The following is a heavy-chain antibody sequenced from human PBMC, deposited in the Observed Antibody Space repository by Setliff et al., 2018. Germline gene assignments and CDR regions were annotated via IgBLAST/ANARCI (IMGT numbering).Heavy chain of an antibody. D-gene: IGHD3-3*01. Sequence: QAGGSLRLSCAASGFTFGDFAMTWVRQAPGKGLEWVSGIGGRGISTYYADSVKGRFIISRDNSENTLYLQMNSLRAEDTAVYYCAKDPRGDYNFWSGYFGPYFDYWGQGTLVTVSS. CDR3: AKDPRGDYNFWSGYFGPYFDY. J-gene: IGHJ4*02. CDR1: GFTFGDFA. CDR2: IGGRGIST. V-gene: IGHV3-23*01.